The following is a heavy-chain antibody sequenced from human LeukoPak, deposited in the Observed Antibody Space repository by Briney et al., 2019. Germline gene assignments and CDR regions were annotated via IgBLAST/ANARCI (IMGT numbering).Heavy chain of an antibody. D-gene: IGHD3/OR15-3a*01. Sequence: PSETLSLTCTVSGGSISSSSYYWGWIRQPPGKGLEWIGSIYYSGSTYYNPSLKSRVTISVDKSKNQFSLKLSSVTAADTAVYYCARHVWPWTKIGMDVWGQGPSVTVSS. CDR3: ARHVWPWTKIGMDV. J-gene: IGHJ6*02. CDR2: IYYSGST. V-gene: IGHV4-39*07. CDR1: GGSISSSSYY.